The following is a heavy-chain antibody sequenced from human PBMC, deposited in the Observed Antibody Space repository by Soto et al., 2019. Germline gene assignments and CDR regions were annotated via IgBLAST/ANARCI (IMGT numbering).Heavy chain of an antibody. J-gene: IGHJ4*02. CDR2: IDPSDSYT. CDR1: GYSFTIYW. V-gene: IGHV5-10-1*01. CDR3: ARHSDYDSSGFFDY. Sequence: GESLKISCNGSGYSFTIYWISWVRQMPGKGLEWMGRIDPSDSYTNYSPSFQGHVTISADKSISTAYLQWSNLKASDTAMYYCARHSDYDSSGFFDYWGQGTLVTVSS. D-gene: IGHD3-22*01.